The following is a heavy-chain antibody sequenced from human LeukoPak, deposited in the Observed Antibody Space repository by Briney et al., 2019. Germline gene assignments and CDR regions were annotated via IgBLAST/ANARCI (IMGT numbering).Heavy chain of an antibody. CDR3: ARGRIDSSSWSLDY. V-gene: IGHV3-7*01. CDR1: GFTFSSYS. Sequence: PGGSLRLSCAASGFTFSSYSMNWVRQAPGKGLEWVANIKQDGSEKYYVDSVKGRFTISRDIAKNSLYLQMNSLRAEDTAVYYCARGRIDSSSWSLDYWGQGTLVTVSS. J-gene: IGHJ4*02. CDR2: IKQDGSEK. D-gene: IGHD6-13*01.